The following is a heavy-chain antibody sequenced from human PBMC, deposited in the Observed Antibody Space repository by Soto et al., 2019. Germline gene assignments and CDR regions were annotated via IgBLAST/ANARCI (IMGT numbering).Heavy chain of an antibody. D-gene: IGHD4-17*01. CDR1: GGSVSSGSYY. J-gene: IGHJ6*02. V-gene: IGHV4-61*01. CDR2: LYYSGST. CDR3: AREPYTATTYYYYALDV. Sequence: QVQLQESGPGLVKPSETLSLTCTVSGGSVSSGSYYWCWIRQPPGKGVGCIGYLYYSGSTNNHPSIKCRVTISVGTTMTQYYLKLSSVTAADTVVYYCAREPYTATTYYYYALDVWGQGTTVTVSS.